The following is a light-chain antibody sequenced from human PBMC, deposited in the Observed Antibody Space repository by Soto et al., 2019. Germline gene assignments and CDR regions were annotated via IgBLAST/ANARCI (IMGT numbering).Light chain of an antibody. Sequence: EIVLTQSPGTLSLSPGERATLSCRASQSVSSSYLAWYQQKPGQAPRLLIYGASSRATGIPDRFSGSGSGTDFTLPISSLEPEDFAVYYCQQYGSSPPWTFGQGTKVEIK. CDR3: QQYGSSPPWT. V-gene: IGKV3-20*01. CDR1: QSVSSSY. CDR2: GAS. J-gene: IGKJ1*01.